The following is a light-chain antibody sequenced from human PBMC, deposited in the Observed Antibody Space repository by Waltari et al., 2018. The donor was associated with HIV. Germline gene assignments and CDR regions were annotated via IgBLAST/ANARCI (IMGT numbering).Light chain of an antibody. CDR3: QTYDSSLSGPV. V-gene: IGLV1-40*01. CDR2: ASH. Sequence: QSVLTQPPSVSGAPGQRVTISCTGSSSNIGAGYDIHWYQQLPGTAPKLLIYASHSRPAGVPARFSGSKSGTSASLAITGLQAEDEADYYCQTYDSSLSGPVFGGGTKLTVL. CDR1: SSNIGAGYD. J-gene: IGLJ2*01.